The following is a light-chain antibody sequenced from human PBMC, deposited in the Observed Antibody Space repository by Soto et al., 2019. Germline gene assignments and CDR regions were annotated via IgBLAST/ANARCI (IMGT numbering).Light chain of an antibody. CDR3: NSYTSGYYV. CDR1: SSDVGGYNS. Sequence: QSALTQPASVSGSPGQSITISCTGTSSDVGGYNSVSWYQLHPGKAPKLMIYYVSNRPSGFSNRFSGSKSGNTSSLTISGLQAEDEADYYCNSYTSGYYVFGTGTKVPS. J-gene: IGLJ1*01. CDR2: YVS. V-gene: IGLV2-14*03.